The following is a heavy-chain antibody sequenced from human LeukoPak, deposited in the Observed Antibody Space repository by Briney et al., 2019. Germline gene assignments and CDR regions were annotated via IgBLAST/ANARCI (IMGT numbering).Heavy chain of an antibody. J-gene: IGHJ4*02. CDR2: IKQDGSEK. CDR3: ARDLIVGATGRVY. V-gene: IGHV3-7*01. CDR1: GFTFSSYW. Sequence: GGSLRLSCAAPGFTFSSYWMSWVRQAPGKGLEWVANIKQDGSEKYYVDSVKGRFTISRDNAKNSLYLQMNSLRAEDTAVYYCARDLIVGATGRVYWGQGTLVTVSS. D-gene: IGHD1-26*01.